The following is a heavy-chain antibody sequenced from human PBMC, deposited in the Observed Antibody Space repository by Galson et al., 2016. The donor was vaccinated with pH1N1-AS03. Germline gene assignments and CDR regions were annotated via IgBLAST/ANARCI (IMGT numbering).Heavy chain of an antibody. CDR3: ARELGWYRGDL. V-gene: IGHV3-7*01. CDR2: IKSVGSGT. J-gene: IGHJ5*02. Sequence: SLRLSCAASGFTITKYGMSWVRQAPGKGLEWMCNIKSVGSGTKYVDYVKGRFTISRDNARNTPYLQMNSLRVDDTAVYYCARELGWYRGDLWGQGTLVTVSS. D-gene: IGHD6-19*01. CDR1: GFTITKYG.